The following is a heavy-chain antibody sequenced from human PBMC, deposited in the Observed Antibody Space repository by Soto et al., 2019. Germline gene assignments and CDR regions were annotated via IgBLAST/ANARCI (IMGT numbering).Heavy chain of an antibody. V-gene: IGHV3-21*01. D-gene: IGHD3-16*01. Sequence: EVQLVESGGGLVKPGGSLRLSCAASGFTFNDYSMNWVRQAPGKGLEWVSSVSSRSNYIYYADSVKGRFTISRDNAKNPLYLEMNSLRGEDTAVYYCARELGGGTAWGQGTLVTVSS. CDR3: ARELGGGTA. CDR1: GFTFNDYS. J-gene: IGHJ5*02. CDR2: VSSRSNYI.